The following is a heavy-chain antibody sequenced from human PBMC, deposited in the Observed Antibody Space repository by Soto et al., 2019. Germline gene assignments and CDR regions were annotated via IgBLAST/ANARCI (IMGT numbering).Heavy chain of an antibody. CDR3: ARGWGRIFDY. Sequence: QVQLQQWGAGLLKPSETLSLTCAVYGGSFSGYYWNWIRQPPGKGLEWIREINHSGSTNYNPSLKSRVTRSVDTSKNQFSLKLSSVTAADTAVYYCARGWGRIFDYWGQGTLVTVSS. CDR1: GGSFSGYY. J-gene: IGHJ4*02. D-gene: IGHD7-27*01. V-gene: IGHV4-34*01. CDR2: INHSGST.